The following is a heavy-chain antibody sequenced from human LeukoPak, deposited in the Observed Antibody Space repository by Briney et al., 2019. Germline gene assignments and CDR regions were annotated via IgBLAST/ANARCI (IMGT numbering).Heavy chain of an antibody. Sequence: GRSLRLSCAASGFTFSSYAMHWVRQAPGKGLEWVAVISYDGSNKYYADSVKGRFTISRDNSKNTLYLQMNSPRAEDTAVYYCARDFPPYYDFWSGYYDYWGQGTLVTVSS. CDR2: ISYDGSNK. D-gene: IGHD3-3*01. CDR3: ARDFPPYYDFWSGYYDY. CDR1: GFTFSSYA. J-gene: IGHJ4*02. V-gene: IGHV3-30*04.